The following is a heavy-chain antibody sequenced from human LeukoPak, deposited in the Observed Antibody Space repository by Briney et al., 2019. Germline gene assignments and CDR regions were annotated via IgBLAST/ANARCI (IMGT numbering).Heavy chain of an antibody. CDR1: GFTFSSYS. V-gene: IGHV3-23*01. J-gene: IGHJ4*02. CDR2: ISDSGNT. Sequence: GGSLRLSCAAYGFTFSSYSMNWVRQAPGKGLEWVSAISDSGNTYHADSVKGRFTISRDSSKNTLFLQMNRLRPEDAAVYYCAKAPVTTCRGAYCYPFDYWGQGTLVTVSS. D-gene: IGHD2-21*01. CDR3: AKAPVTTCRGAYCYPFDY.